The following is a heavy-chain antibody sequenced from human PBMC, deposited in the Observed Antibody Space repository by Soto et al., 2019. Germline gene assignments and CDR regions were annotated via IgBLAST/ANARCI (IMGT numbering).Heavy chain of an antibody. CDR2: IYTSGST. CDR1: GGSISSYY. J-gene: IGHJ4*02. Sequence: SETLSLTCTVSGGSISSYYWSWIRQPAGKGLEWIGRIYTSGSTNYNPSLKSRVTMSVDTSKNQFSLKLSSVTAADTAVYYCARGAMVRGVITNRTAYYFDYWGQGTLVTVSS. V-gene: IGHV4-4*07. D-gene: IGHD3-10*01. CDR3: ARGAMVRGVITNRTAYYFDY.